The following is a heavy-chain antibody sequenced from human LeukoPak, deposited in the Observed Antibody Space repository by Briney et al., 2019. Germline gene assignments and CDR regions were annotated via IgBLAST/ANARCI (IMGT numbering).Heavy chain of an antibody. J-gene: IGHJ4*02. D-gene: IGHD5-12*01. CDR2: INTDGSTT. CDR3: ARGTSGYNYGYLDY. Sequence: GGSLRLSCAASGFIFSSYWMHRGRQVPGKGPVWVSRINTDGSTTTYADSVKGRFTISRDNANNTLCLQMNSLRAEDTAVYYCARGTSGYNYGYLDYWGQGTLVTVSS. V-gene: IGHV3-74*03. CDR1: GFIFSSYW.